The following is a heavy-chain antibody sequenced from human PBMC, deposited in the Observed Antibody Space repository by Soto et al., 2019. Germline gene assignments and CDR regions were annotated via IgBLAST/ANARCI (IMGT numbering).Heavy chain of an antibody. Sequence: QVQLQESGPGLVKPSETLSLTCTVSGGSITRGGYYWSWIRQHPGKGLEWIGYIYNSGTTSYPPSLKSRVTIPGDPSKNQFSLKLTSVTAADTAVYYCARDPAPWGQGTLVTVSS. J-gene: IGHJ5*02. CDR2: IYNSGTT. V-gene: IGHV4-31*03. CDR3: ARDPAP. CDR1: GGSITRGGYY.